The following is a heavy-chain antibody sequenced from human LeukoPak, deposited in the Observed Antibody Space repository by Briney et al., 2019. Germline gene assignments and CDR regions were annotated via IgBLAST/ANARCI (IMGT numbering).Heavy chain of an antibody. V-gene: IGHV4-39*01. Sequence: SSETLSLTCNVLGGSIRSSNYYWGWIRQPPGKERECVGSIYYSGSTYYNPSLKGRGTMSVDTSNNQFSLKLTSATATDTAVYYCVRLFYYDSRGPPSWGQGTLVTVSS. D-gene: IGHD3-22*01. CDR3: VRLFYYDSRGPPS. CDR2: IYYSGST. J-gene: IGHJ5*02. CDR1: GGSIRSSNYY.